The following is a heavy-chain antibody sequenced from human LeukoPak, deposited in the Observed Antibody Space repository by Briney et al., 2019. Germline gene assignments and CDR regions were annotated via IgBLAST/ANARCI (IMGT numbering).Heavy chain of an antibody. Sequence: GGSLRLSCVGSGFTVSSDYMGWVRQAPGRGLEWVSIIYSDGSTYYANSVKGRFTISRDSSKNTLYLQMNSLRADDTAIYYCARDSGFSDYAYWGQGTLVTVSS. CDR3: ARDSGFSDYAY. CDR2: IYSDGST. V-gene: IGHV3-66*01. J-gene: IGHJ4*02. D-gene: IGHD4-17*01. CDR1: GFTVSSDY.